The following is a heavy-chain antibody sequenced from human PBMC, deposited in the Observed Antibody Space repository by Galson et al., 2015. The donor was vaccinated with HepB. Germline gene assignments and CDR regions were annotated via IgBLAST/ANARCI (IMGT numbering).Heavy chain of an antibody. CDR2: TYYRSKWYN. CDR3: ARAHGAPYSSSWYQGYYYYGMDV. V-gene: IGHV6-1*01. J-gene: IGHJ6*02. D-gene: IGHD6-13*01. Sequence: CAISGDSVSSNSAAWNWIRQSPSRGLEWLGRTYYRSKWYNDYAVSVKSRITINPDTSKNQFSLQLNSVTPEDTAVYYCARAHGAPYSSSWYQGYYYYGMDVWGQGTTVTVSS. CDR1: GDSVSSNSAA.